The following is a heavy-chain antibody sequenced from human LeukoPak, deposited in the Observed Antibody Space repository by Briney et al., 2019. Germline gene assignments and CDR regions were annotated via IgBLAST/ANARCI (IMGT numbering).Heavy chain of an antibody. V-gene: IGHV4-38-2*02. CDR3: ASLYDYVWGSYRSFDY. Sequence: SETLSLTCTVSGYSISSGYYWGWIRQPPGKGLEWIGSIYHSGSTYYNPSLKSRVTISVDTSKNQFSLKLSSVTAADTAVYYCASLYDYVWGSYRSFDYWGQGTLVTVSS. CDR1: GYSISSGYY. J-gene: IGHJ4*02. CDR2: IYHSGST. D-gene: IGHD3-16*02.